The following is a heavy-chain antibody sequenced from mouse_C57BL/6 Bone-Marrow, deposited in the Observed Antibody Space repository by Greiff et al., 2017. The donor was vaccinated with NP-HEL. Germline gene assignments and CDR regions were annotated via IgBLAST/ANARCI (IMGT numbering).Heavy chain of an antibody. CDR3: ASLTTVVAPYFDD. V-gene: IGHV1-55*01. Sequence: QVQLQQPGAELVKPGASVKMSCKASGYTFTSYWITWVKQRPGQGLEWIGDIYPGSGSTNYNEKFKSKATLTVDTSSSTAYIQLRSLTSEDSAVYDCASLTTVVAPYFDDWGKGTTVTGSA. D-gene: IGHD1-1*01. CDR2: IYPGSGST. CDR1: GYTFTSYW. J-gene: IGHJ1*03.